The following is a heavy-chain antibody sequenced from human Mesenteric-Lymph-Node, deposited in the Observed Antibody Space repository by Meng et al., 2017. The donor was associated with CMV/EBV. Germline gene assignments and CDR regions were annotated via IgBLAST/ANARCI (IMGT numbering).Heavy chain of an antibody. V-gene: IGHV1-2*02. Sequence: ASVKVSCKASGYIFTGYYIHWVRQAPGQGLEWMGWINPNSGGTNYAQKFQGRVTMTSDTSISTAYMEVSRLGSDDTAVYYCARGGSHIVVVPAALSFGGTAAAGLNWFDPWGQGTLVTVSS. D-gene: IGHD2-2*01. CDR2: INPNSGGT. CDR1: GYIFTGYY. CDR3: ARGGSHIVVVPAALSFGGTAAAGLNWFDP. J-gene: IGHJ5*02.